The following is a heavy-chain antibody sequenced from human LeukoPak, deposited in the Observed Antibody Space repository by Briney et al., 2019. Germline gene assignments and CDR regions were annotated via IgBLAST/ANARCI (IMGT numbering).Heavy chain of an antibody. V-gene: IGHV3-74*01. CDR2: INSDGSST. J-gene: IGHJ6*02. CDR1: GFTFSSYW. CDR3: ASCSSSSYGMDV. Sequence: GGSLRLSCAASGFTFSSYWMHWVRQAPGKGLVWVSRINSDGSSTSYADSVKGRFTISRDNAKNTLYLQMNSLRAEDTAVYYCASCSSSSYGMDVWGQGTTVTVSS. D-gene: IGHD6-13*01.